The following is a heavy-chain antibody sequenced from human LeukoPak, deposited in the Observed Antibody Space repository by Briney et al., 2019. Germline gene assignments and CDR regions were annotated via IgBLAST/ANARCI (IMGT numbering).Heavy chain of an antibody. D-gene: IGHD2-2*01. Sequence: ASVKVSCKASGYTFTSYYMHWVRQAPGQGLEWMGIINPSGGSTSYAQKFQGRVTMTRDMSTSTVYMELSSLRSEDTAVYYCARADIVVVPAAGYYYYYMDVWGKGTTVTVSS. V-gene: IGHV1-46*01. CDR2: INPSGGST. J-gene: IGHJ6*03. CDR3: ARADIVVVPAAGYYYYYMDV. CDR1: GYTFTSYY.